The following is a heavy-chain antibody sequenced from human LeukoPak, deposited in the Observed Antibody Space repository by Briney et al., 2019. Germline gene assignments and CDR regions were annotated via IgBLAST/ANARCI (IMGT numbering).Heavy chain of an antibody. CDR1: GFTFSSYS. Sequence: GGSLRLSCAASGFTFSSYSMNWVRQAPGKGLEWLSYISSSSSTIYYADSVKGRFTISRDNAKNSLHLQMNSLRAEDTAVYYCARNLLVYSSSGFDYWGQGTLVTVSS. CDR3: ARNLLVYSSSGFDY. D-gene: IGHD6-6*01. J-gene: IGHJ4*02. CDR2: ISSSSSTI. V-gene: IGHV3-48*04.